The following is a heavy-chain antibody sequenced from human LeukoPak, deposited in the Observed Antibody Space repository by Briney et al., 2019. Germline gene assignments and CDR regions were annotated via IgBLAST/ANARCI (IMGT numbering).Heavy chain of an antibody. D-gene: IGHD3-10*01. CDR1: GGTFSSYA. J-gene: IGHJ4*02. CDR2: IIPIFGTA. Sequence: ASVKVSCKASGGTFSSYAISWVRQAPGQGLEWMGGIIPIFGTANYAQKFQGRVTITADESTSTAYMELSSLRSEDTAVYYCASSDPPAYYYGSGSLQYWGQGTLVTVSS. V-gene: IGHV1-69*13. CDR3: ASSDPPAYYYGSGSLQY.